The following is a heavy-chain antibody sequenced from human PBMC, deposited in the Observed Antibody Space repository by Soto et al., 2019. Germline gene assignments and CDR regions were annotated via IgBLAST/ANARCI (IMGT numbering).Heavy chain of an antibody. CDR2: INPNSGGT. CDR1: GYTFTGYY. J-gene: IGHJ4*03. D-gene: IGHD3-22*01. V-gene: IGHV1-2*04. CDR3: AREDYDSSGYYLDY. Sequence: ASVKVSCKASGYTFTGYYMHWVRQAPGQGLEWMGWINPNSGGTNYAQKFQGWVTMTRDTSISTAYMELSRLRSDDTAVYYCAREDYDSSGYYLDYWGQGTMVTVSS.